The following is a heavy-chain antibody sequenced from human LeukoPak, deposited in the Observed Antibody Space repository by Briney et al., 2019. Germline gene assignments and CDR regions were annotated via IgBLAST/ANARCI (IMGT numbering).Heavy chain of an antibody. V-gene: IGHV3-53*01. J-gene: IGHJ4*02. CDR3: VRDPGLDSRGNYVLD. D-gene: IGHD2-8*01. Sequence: GGPLRLSCAASGFIVSSNYMTWVRQAPGKGLEWVSSIYADGSRYYADSVKGRFTISRDTSRNTVYLQMNSLRAEDTAVYYCVRDPGLDSRGNYVLDWGQGTLVTVSS. CDR1: GFIVSSNY. CDR2: IYADGSR.